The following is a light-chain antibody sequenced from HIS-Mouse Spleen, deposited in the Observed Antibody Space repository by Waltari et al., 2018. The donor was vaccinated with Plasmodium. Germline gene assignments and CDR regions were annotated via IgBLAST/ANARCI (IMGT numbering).Light chain of an antibody. CDR1: QSVSSN. CDR2: GAS. CDR3: QQYNNWSFT. V-gene: IGKV3-15*01. Sequence: EIVMTQSTDTLSVSPGDRATLSCRASQSVSSNLAWYQQKPGQAPRLLIYGASTRATGIPARFSGSGSGTEFTLTISSLQSEDFAVYYCQQYNNWSFTFGPGTKVDIK. J-gene: IGKJ3*01.